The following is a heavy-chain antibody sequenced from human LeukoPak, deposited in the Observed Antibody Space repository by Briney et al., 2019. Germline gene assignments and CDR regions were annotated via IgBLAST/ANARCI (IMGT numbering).Heavy chain of an antibody. CDR1: GFTFTSYG. Sequence: ASVTVSCKASGFTFTSYGFGWVRQAPGQGLEWMGWITSYNGNTKYAQKLQGRVTMTTDTSTGTVYMELRSLRSDDTAVYYCARDRNATGSFDYWGQGTLVTVSS. J-gene: IGHJ4*02. V-gene: IGHV1-18*01. CDR3: ARDRNATGSFDY. CDR2: ITSYNGNT. D-gene: IGHD4-17*01.